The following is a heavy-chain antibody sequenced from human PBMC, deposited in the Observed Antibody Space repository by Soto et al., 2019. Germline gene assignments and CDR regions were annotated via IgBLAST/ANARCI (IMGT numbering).Heavy chain of an antibody. D-gene: IGHD6-13*01. Sequence: GESLKISCAASEFTFSSYWMHWVRQAPGKGLVWVSRINSDGSSTSYADSVKGRFTISRDNAKNTLYLQMNSLRAEDTAVYYCARDRNTRLDSSSWYGPDYYYYYGMDVWGQGTTVTVSS. V-gene: IGHV3-74*01. CDR2: INSDGSST. CDR3: ARDRNTRLDSSSWYGPDYYYYYGMDV. J-gene: IGHJ6*02. CDR1: EFTFSSYW.